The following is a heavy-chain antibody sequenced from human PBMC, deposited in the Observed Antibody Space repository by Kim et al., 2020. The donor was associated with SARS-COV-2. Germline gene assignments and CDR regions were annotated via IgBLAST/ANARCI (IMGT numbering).Heavy chain of an antibody. J-gene: IGHJ3*02. CDR2: IKQDGSDK. Sequence: GGSLRLSCAASGFTFRIYWMNWVRQAPGKGPEWVANIKQDGSDKYYVDFVKGRFTISRDNAKNSLFLQMNSLRAEDTAVYYCARGVSAAPDAFDIWGQGTMVTVSS. CDR3: ARGVSAAPDAFDI. CDR1: GFTFRIYW. D-gene: IGHD2-2*01. V-gene: IGHV3-7*03.